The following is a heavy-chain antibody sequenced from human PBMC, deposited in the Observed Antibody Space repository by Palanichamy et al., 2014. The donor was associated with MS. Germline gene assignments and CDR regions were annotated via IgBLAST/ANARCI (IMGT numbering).Heavy chain of an antibody. V-gene: IGHV1-2*06. CDR1: GYTFTGHY. CDR2: INPDSGDT. Sequence: QVQLVQSGAEVKXPGASVKASCKTSGYTFTGHYIHWVRQAPGQGLEWMGRINPDSGDTNYPQKFQGRVTLTRDTSNSTAYMELSRLRSDDTTVYFCARVVTVLKYWGQGTLVTVSS. CDR3: ARVVTVLKY. J-gene: IGHJ4*02. D-gene: IGHD2-21*02.